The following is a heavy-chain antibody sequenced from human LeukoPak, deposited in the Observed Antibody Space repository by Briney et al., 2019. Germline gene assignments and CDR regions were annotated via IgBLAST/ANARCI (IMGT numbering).Heavy chain of an antibody. D-gene: IGHD2-8*01. CDR1: GASITIGAESYH. Sequence: SATLSLTCTVSGASITIGAESYHWGWIRQPPGKGLEWIGTIYYTGISYYNPSLESRVTSSLDTSKNQFSLTLNSVTAADTAVYYCVRADYNGGNPGSFDIWGRGTMVTVSS. CDR2: IYYTGIS. J-gene: IGHJ3*02. CDR3: VRADYNGGNPGSFDI. V-gene: IGHV4-39*07.